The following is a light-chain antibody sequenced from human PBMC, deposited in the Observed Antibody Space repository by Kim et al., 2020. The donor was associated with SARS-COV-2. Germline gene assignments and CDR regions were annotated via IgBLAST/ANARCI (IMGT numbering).Light chain of an antibody. Sequence: EIVLTQSPATLSLSPGERATLSCRASQSVSSYLAWYQQKPGQAPRLLVHDASNRATGIPARFSGSGSETDFTLTISSLEPEDFAVYYCQQRSNWPPTFGQGTKVDIK. V-gene: IGKV3-11*01. CDR3: QQRSNWPPT. CDR2: DAS. J-gene: IGKJ1*01. CDR1: QSVSSY.